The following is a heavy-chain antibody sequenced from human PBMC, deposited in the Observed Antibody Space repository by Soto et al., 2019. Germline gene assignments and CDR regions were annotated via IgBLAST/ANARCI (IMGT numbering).Heavy chain of an antibody. CDR3: AKSYTTAGTAVVLDY. CDR1: VFAFSDYA. D-gene: IGHD4-4*01. V-gene: IGHV3-23*01. J-gene: IGHJ4*02. Sequence: HPGGSLRLSCAASVFAFSDYAMTWVRQAPGRGLEWVSTISASGYSTYDADSVKGRFTISRDNSKNTLYLRMNSLRAEDTAVYYCAKSYTTAGTAVVLDYWGQGTLVTVSS. CDR2: ISASGYST.